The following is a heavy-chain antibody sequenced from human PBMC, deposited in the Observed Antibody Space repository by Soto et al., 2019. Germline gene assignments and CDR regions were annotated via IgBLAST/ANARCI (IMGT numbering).Heavy chain of an antibody. CDR3: GLGVSSGWNPTMVDP. Sequence: QVHLQESAPGLVKPSDTLSLTCSVSGDSVKSVGYYWTWIRQPPGQGFEWLEDIYNTGTSRFNASLRGRLTVSADASSSTLSLTRTSVTAADTAVDFCGLGVSSGWNPTMVDPWGHGSLV. CDR2: IYNTGTS. D-gene: IGHD6-25*01. V-gene: IGHV4-30-4*08. CDR1: GDSVKSVGYY. J-gene: IGHJ5*02.